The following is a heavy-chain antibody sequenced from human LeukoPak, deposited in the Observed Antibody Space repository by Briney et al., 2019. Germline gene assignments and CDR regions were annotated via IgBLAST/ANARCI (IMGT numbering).Heavy chain of an antibody. CDR1: GGTISSSNYY. D-gene: IGHD3-3*01. CDR3: ARDSPFWSGYFSDY. V-gene: IGHV4-39*02. CDR2: IYYSGST. J-gene: IGHJ4*02. Sequence: SETLSLTCSVSGGTISSSNYYWGWIRQPPGKGLEWIGSIYYSGSTYYNSSLKSRVTISVDTSKNQFSLKLSSVTAADTAVYYCARDSPFWSGYFSDYWGQGTLVTVSS.